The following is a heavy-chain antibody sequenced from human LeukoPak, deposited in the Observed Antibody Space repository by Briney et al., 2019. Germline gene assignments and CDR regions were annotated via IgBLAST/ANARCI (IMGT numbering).Heavy chain of an antibody. V-gene: IGHV5-51*01. CDR3: ATSESQTRFDY. D-gene: IGHD1/OR15-1a*01. CDR2: IYPGDSDT. Sequence: GESLEISCKGSGYSFTSYWIGWVRQMPGKGLEWMGIIYPGDSDTRYSPSFQGQVTISADKYISTAYLQWRSLKASDTAMYYCATSESQTRFDYWGQGTLVTASS. J-gene: IGHJ4*02. CDR1: GYSFTSYW.